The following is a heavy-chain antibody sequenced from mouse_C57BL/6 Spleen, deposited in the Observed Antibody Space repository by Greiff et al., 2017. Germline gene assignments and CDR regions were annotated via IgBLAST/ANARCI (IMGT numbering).Heavy chain of an antibody. CDR3: SSPSDPDVDY. V-gene: IGHV14-4*01. D-gene: IGHD6-1*01. CDR1: GFNIKDDY. Sequence: VQLQQSGAELVRPGASVKLSCTASGFNIKDDYMHWVKQRPEQGLEWIGWIDPENGDTDYASQFQGKATITADTTSNTAYLQLSSLASADTAFCYCSSPSDPDVDYWGQGTTVTVSS. J-gene: IGHJ2*01. CDR2: IDPENGDT.